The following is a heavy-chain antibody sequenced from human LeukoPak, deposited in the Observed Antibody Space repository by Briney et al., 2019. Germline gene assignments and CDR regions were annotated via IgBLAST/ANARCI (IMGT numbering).Heavy chain of an antibody. CDR3: AREYGDLDY. CDR2: IYPSGGT. J-gene: IGHJ4*02. Sequence: PSETLSLTCAVYGGSFSGYYWSWIRQPPGKGLEWIGRIYPSGGTNYNPSLKSRVTMSTDTSKNQFSLKLRSVTAADTAVYYCAREYGDLDYWGQGTLVTVSS. CDR1: GGSFSGYY. V-gene: IGHV4-4*07. D-gene: IGHD2-21*01.